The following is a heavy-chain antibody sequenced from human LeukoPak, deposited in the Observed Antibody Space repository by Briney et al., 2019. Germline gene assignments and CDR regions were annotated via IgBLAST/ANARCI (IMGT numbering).Heavy chain of an antibody. D-gene: IGHD6-13*01. V-gene: IGHV3-74*01. CDR3: ARSSTWYDY. CDR1: GFTFSRYW. CDR2: ITSDGSST. J-gene: IGHJ4*02. Sequence: GGPLRLSCAVSGFTFSRYWMHWVRQAPGKGLVWVSRITSDGSSTIYADSVKGRFTISRDNAKNTLYLQMNSLRAEDTAVYYCARSSTWYDYWGQGTLVTVSS.